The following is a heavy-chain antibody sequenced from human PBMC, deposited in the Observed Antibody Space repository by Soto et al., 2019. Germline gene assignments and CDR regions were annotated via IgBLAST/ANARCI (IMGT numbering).Heavy chain of an antibody. CDR1: GFTFSSYA. D-gene: IGHD1-26*01. V-gene: IGHV3-23*01. CDR3: AKKERELPNRFDY. CDR2: ISGSGGST. Sequence: EVQLLESGGGLVQPGGSLRLSCAASGFTFSSYAMSWVHQAPGKGLEWVSAISGSGGSTYYADSVKGRFTISRDNSKNTLYLQMNSLRAEDTAVYYCAKKERELPNRFDYWGQGTLVTVSS. J-gene: IGHJ4*02.